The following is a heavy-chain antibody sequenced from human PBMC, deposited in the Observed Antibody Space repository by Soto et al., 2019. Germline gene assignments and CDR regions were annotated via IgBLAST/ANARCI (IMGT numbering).Heavy chain of an antibody. CDR3: ARDQGYSYGYHFDY. D-gene: IGHD5-18*01. J-gene: IGHJ4*02. CDR1: GFTFSSYG. V-gene: IGHV3-33*01. CDR2: IWYDGSNK. Sequence: GSLRLSCAASGFTFSSYGMHWVRQAPGKGLEWVAVIWYDGSNKYYADSVKGRFTISRDNSKNTLYLQMNSLRAEDTAVYYCARDQGYSYGYHFDYWGQGTLVTVSS.